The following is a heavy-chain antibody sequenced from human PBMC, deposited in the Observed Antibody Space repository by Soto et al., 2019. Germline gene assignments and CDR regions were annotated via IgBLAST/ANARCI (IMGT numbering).Heavy chain of an antibody. CDR1: GYTFTGYY. V-gene: IGHV1-2*04. Sequence: ASVKVSCKASGYTFTGYYMHWVRQAPGQGLEWMGWINPNSGGTNYAQKFQGWVTMTRDTSISTAYMELSRLRSDDTAVYYCARGGGYSSSWYDPAAYYYYYMAVWGTATTVTVS. J-gene: IGHJ6*03. CDR3: ARGGGYSSSWYDPAAYYYYYMAV. D-gene: IGHD6-13*01. CDR2: INPNSGGT.